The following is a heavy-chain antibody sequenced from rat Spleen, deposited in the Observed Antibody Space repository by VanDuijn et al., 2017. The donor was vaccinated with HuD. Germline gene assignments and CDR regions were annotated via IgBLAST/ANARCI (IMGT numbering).Heavy chain of an antibody. Sequence: QVQLKESGPGLVQPSQTLSLTCTVSGFSLTSYGVTWVRQPPGKGLEWIGETWGGGSLHYNPALKSRLIISRDTSNSQVFLKMNSLQTEDTALYFCARSGRTNRYYWNFDFWGPGTMVTVSS. V-gene: IGHV2-16*01. CDR1: GFSLTSYG. CDR3: ARSGRTNRYYWNFDF. J-gene: IGHJ1*01. CDR2: TWGGGSL. D-gene: IGHD3-4*01.